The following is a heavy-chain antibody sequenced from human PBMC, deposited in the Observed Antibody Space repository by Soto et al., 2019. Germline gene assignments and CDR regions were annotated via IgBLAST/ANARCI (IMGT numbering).Heavy chain of an antibody. CDR2: INPNSGGT. V-gene: IGHV1-2*02. CDR1: GYTFTGYY. J-gene: IGHJ6*02. D-gene: IGHD6-19*01. Sequence: ASVKVSCKASGYTFTGYYMHWVRQAPGQGLEWMGWINPNSGGTNYAQKFQGRVTMTRDTSISTAYMELSRLRSDDTAVYYCARGEGPYVAVAGRRGYYYYGMDVWGQGTTVTV. CDR3: ARGEGPYVAVAGRRGYYYYGMDV.